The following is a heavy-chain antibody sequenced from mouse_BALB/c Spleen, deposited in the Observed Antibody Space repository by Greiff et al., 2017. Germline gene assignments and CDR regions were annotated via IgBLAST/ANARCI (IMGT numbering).Heavy chain of an antibody. CDR3: ARAGGRDYFDY. CDR2: ISSGGSYT. V-gene: IGHV5-9-4*01. D-gene: IGHD3-3*01. Sequence: EVQVVESGGGLVKPGGSLKLSCAASGFTFSSYAMSWVRQSPEKRLEWVAEISSGGSYTYYPDTVTGRFTISIDNAKNTLYLEMSSLRSEDTAMYYCARAGGRDYFDYWGQGTTLTVSS. CDR1: GFTFSSYA. J-gene: IGHJ2*01.